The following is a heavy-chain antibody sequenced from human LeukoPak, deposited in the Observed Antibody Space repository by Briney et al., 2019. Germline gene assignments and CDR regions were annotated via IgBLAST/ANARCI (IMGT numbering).Heavy chain of an antibody. CDR3: ARGYSSGWIDY. CDR1: GGSISSSSYY. V-gene: IGHV4-39*06. Sequence: SETLSLTCTVSGGSISSSSYYWGWIRQPPGKGLEWIGSIYYSGSTYYNPSLKSRVTISVDTSKNQFPLKLSSVTAADTAVYYCARGYSSGWIDYWGQGTLVTVSS. CDR2: IYYSGST. D-gene: IGHD6-19*01. J-gene: IGHJ4*02.